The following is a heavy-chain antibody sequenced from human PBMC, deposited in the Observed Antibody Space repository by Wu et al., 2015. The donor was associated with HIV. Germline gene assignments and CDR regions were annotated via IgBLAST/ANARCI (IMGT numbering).Heavy chain of an antibody. D-gene: IGHD2-15*01. V-gene: IGHV1-8*01. CDR1: GYTFTSYD. CDR3: ARGYCSGGSCYSEYFDY. CDR2: MNPNSGNT. Sequence: QVQLVQSGAEVKKPGASVKVSCKASGYTFTSYDINWVRQATGQGLEWMGWMNPNSGNTGYAQKFQGRVTMTRNTSISTAYMELSSLRSEDTAVYYCARGYCSGGSCYSEYFDYWGQGTLVTVSS. J-gene: IGHJ4*02.